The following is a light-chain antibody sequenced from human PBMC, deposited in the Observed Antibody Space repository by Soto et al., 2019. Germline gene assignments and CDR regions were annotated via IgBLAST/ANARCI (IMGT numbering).Light chain of an antibody. Sequence: DIQLTQSPSSLSASVGDRVTITCRASESRSTYLNWFQQKPGKAPRLLIYAASSLHSGVPSRFSGSGSGTDFTLTISSLQPHDFATYYCQETYSVPFFSFGPGTKVDIK. CDR1: ESRSTY. J-gene: IGKJ3*01. CDR3: QETYSVPFFS. V-gene: IGKV1-39*01. CDR2: AAS.